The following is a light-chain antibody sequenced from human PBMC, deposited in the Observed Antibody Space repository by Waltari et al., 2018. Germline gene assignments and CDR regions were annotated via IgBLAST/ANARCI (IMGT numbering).Light chain of an antibody. CDR3: QQSYATPRT. J-gene: IGKJ1*01. Sequence: DIQMTQSPSPLSASFGDRVTITCRASQVITTYLNWYQQKPGEAPKLLIYAASTLHSAVPSRFSGSSSGTDFTLTISSLQPEDFATYYCQQSYATPRTFGQGTKVEIK. V-gene: IGKV1-39*01. CDR1: QVITTY. CDR2: AAS.